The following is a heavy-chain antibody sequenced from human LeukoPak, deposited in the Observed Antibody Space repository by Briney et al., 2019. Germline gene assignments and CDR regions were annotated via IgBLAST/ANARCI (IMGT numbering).Heavy chain of an antibody. D-gene: IGHD1-26*01. Sequence: GGSLRLSCAASGFTFSSYAMSWVRQAPEKGQEWVSTISGSGGGADYADSVKGRFTISRDDSKNTLYLQMSSLRAEDTAVYYCAKDLGRYRNNYFDYWGQGTLVTVSS. V-gene: IGHV3-23*01. CDR2: ISGSGGGA. J-gene: IGHJ4*02. CDR1: GFTFSSYA. CDR3: AKDLGRYRNNYFDY.